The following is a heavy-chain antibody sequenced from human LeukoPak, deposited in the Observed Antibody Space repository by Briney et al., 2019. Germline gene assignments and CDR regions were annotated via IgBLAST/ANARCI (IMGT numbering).Heavy chain of an antibody. CDR3: ARYRLGWFDP. CDR2: IYADGRT. Sequence: SETLSLTCTVSGDSITSGDYFWSWIRQPAGKGLEWIGRIYADGRTNYNPSLKSRVTLSVDTSKNQFSLKVTSVTAADTAVYYCARYRLGWFDPWGQGILVTVSS. CDR1: GDSITSGDYF. D-gene: IGHD1-26*01. V-gene: IGHV4-61*02. J-gene: IGHJ5*02.